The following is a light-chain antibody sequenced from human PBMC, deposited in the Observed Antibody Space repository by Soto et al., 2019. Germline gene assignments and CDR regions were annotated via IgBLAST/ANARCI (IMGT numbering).Light chain of an antibody. J-gene: IGKJ5*01. CDR1: QTVSSNH. Sequence: EVVLTQSPGTLSLSPGERATLSCRASQTVSSNHLIWYQQKPGQAPTLLIYGASSRATGIPDRFSGSASGTDFTLTISKLELEDFAVYYCQHYGSSPPITFGQGTRLEIK. CDR2: GAS. V-gene: IGKV3-20*01. CDR3: QHYGSSPPIT.